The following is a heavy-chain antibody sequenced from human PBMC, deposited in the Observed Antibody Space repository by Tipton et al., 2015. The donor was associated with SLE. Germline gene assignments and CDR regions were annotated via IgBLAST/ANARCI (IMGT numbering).Heavy chain of an antibody. J-gene: IGHJ4*02. Sequence: LRLSCTVSGGSISSSSYYWGWIRQPPGKGLEWIGSIYYSGSTYYNPSLKSRVTISVDTSKNQFSLKLSSVTAADTAVYYCARLLIVPDYWGQGTLVTVSS. V-gene: IGHV4-39*07. CDR2: IYYSGST. D-gene: IGHD3-22*01. CDR1: GGSISSSSYY. CDR3: ARLLIVPDY.